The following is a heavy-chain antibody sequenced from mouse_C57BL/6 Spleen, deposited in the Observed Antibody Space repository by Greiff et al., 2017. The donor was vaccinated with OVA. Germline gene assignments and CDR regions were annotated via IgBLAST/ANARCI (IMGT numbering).Heavy chain of an antibody. V-gene: IGHV1-82*01. CDR3: ARRDSNHGGFAY. J-gene: IGHJ3*01. CDR1: GYAFSSSW. CDR2: IYPGDGDT. Sequence: QVQLQQSGPELVKPGASVKISCKASGYAFSSSWMNWVKQRPGKGLEWIGRIYPGDGDTNYNGKFKGKATLTADKSSSTAYMQLSSLTSEDSAVYFCARRDSNHGGFAYWGQGTLVTVSA. D-gene: IGHD2-5*01.